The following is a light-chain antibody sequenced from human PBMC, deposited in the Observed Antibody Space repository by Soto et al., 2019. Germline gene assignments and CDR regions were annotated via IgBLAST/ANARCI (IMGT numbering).Light chain of an antibody. CDR3: QQYSSSPQT. J-gene: IGKJ1*01. Sequence: EFVLTQSPGTLSLSPGERATLSCRASQSVSSSYLAWYQHKPGQAPRLLIYGASSKATGVPDRFYGTGSGTDFTLTISRLEPEDFAVYYCQQYSSSPQTFGQGTKVDIK. V-gene: IGKV3-20*01. CDR2: GAS. CDR1: QSVSSSY.